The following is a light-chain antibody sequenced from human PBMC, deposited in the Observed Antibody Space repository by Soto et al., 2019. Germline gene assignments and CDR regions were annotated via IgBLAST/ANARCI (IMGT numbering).Light chain of an antibody. CDR1: QGINSF. CDR3: QQLERYPST. CDR2: AAS. Sequence: MQLTQSPSSLSASVGDRVTITCRVSQGINSFLAWYQQKPGKAPKLLIYAASTLQSGVTSRFSGSGSGTDFTLTNSSLQPEDFANYYCQQLERYPSTFGGGTKVDIK. V-gene: IGKV1-9*01. J-gene: IGKJ4*01.